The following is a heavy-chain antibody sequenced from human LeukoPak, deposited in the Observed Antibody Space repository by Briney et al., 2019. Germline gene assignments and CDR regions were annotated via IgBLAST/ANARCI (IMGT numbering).Heavy chain of an antibody. V-gene: IGHV3-7*04. CDR1: GFTFTYFW. Sequence: GESLRLSCAASGFTFTYFWMTWVRQPPGKGLEWVANIKNDGSQKYYADSVEGRFTISRDNAKHLLYLQMHGLRADDTAVYYCVWGHYGDYTGQGTLVTVSS. J-gene: IGHJ4*02. CDR2: IKNDGSQK. CDR3: VWGHYGDY.